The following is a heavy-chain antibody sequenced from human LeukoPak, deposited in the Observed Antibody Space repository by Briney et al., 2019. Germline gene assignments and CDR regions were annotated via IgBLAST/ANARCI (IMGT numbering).Heavy chain of an antibody. CDR2: IKEDGSVK. D-gene: IGHD2-2*01. V-gene: IGHV3-7*01. J-gene: IGHJ3*02. CDR3: AKILYYCSSTSCREDAFDI. Sequence: HPGGSLRLSCVTSGFTFSTSWMNWVRQAPGKGLEWVANIKEDGSVKNYADSVKGRFTISRDNAKNSLYLQINCLRAEDTAVYYCAKILYYCSSTSCREDAFDIWGQGTMVTVSS. CDR1: GFTFSTSW.